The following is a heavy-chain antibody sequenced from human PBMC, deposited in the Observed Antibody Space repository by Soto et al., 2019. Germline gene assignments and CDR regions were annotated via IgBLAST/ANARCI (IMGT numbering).Heavy chain of an antibody. D-gene: IGHD2-21*02. CDR3: TRERYTCGSDCYAAFHYYGMDV. J-gene: IGHJ6*02. CDR1: GFTFSSYA. V-gene: IGHV3-30-3*01. CDR2: ISYDGSNK. Sequence: GSLRLSCAASGFTFSSYAMHWVRQAPGKGLEWVAVISYDGSNKYYADSVKGRFTISRDNSKHTLHLQLNSLRADDTAVYYCTRERYTCGSDCYAAFHYYGMDVWGQGTTVTVSS.